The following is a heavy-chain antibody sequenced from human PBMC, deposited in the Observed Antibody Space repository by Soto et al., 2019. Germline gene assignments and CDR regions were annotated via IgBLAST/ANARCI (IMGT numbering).Heavy chain of an antibody. Sequence: ASVKVSCKASGYTFTSYGISWVRQAPGQGLEWMGWISAYNGNTNYAQKLQGRVTMTTDTSTSTAYMELRSLRSDDTAVYYCARVEKSDYGDYGGNDYWGQGTLVTVSS. CDR3: ARVEKSDYGDYGGNDY. J-gene: IGHJ4*02. V-gene: IGHV1-18*01. CDR2: ISAYNGNT. D-gene: IGHD4-17*01. CDR1: GYTFTSYG.